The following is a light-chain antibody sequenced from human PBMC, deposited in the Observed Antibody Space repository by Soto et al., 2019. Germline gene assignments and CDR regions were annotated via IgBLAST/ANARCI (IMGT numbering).Light chain of an antibody. CDR3: QQYNNWPPSIT. CDR2: GAS. J-gene: IGKJ5*01. V-gene: IGKV3-15*01. CDR1: QSVNSN. Sequence: EIVMTHSPATPSASAGERATLSCRASQSVNSNLAWYPQKPGQAPRLRLYGASTRATGIPARFSGSGSGTEFTLTISSLQSEDFAVYYCQQYNNWPPSITFGQGTRLEIK.